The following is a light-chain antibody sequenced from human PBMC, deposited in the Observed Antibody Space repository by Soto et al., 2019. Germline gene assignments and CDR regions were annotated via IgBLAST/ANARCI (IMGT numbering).Light chain of an antibody. CDR3: QQYNRYSLT. CDR2: DAS. Sequence: DIQMTQSPSTLSASVGDRVTITCRASQSISSWLAWYQQKPGKAPKLLIYDASILESGVPSRFSGSGSDTEFTLTINTLQPDDFATYHCQQYNRYSLTFGGGTKVEIK. CDR1: QSISSW. J-gene: IGKJ4*01. V-gene: IGKV1-5*01.